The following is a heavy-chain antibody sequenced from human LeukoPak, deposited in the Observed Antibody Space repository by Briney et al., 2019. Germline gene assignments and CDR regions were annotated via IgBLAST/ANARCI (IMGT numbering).Heavy chain of an antibody. CDR2: IYHSGST. J-gene: IGHJ6*03. Sequence: PSETLSLTCTVSGYSISSGYYWGWIRPPPGKGLEWIGSIYHSGSTYYNPSLKSRVTISVDTSKNQFSLKLSSVTAADTAVYYCARDYGDDYYYYYMDVWGKGTTVTVSS. CDR1: GYSISSGYY. CDR3: ARDYGDDYYYYYMDV. V-gene: IGHV4-38-2*02. D-gene: IGHD4-17*01.